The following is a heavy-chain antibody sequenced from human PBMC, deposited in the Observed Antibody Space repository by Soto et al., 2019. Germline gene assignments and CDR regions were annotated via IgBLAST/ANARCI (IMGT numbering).Heavy chain of an antibody. V-gene: IGHV4-31*03. D-gene: IGHD3-22*01. J-gene: IGHJ4*02. CDR3: TRAYDVSAFFDY. CDR2: IYYSGTS. Sequence: SETLSLTCTVSGGSISSGGYYWSWIRQHPRKSQEWIGYIYYSGTSYYNPSLKSRVTISVDTSKNQFSLNLSSVTAADTAVYYCTRAYDVSAFFDYWGQGTLVTVSS. CDR1: GGSISSGGYY.